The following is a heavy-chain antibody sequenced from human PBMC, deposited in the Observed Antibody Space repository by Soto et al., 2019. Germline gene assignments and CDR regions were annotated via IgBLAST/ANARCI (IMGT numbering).Heavy chain of an antibody. D-gene: IGHD3-16*02. CDR3: ARTHMITFGGVIVTRNPRGAFDI. J-gene: IGHJ3*02. CDR1: GGSISTYY. CDR2: IYTSGST. Sequence: PSETLSLTCTVSGGSISTYYWRWIRQPAGKGLEWIGRIYTSGSTNYNPSLKSRVTMSVDTSKNQLSLKLSSVTAEDTAVYYCARTHMITFGGVIVTRNPRGAFDIWGQGTMVTVS. V-gene: IGHV4-4*07.